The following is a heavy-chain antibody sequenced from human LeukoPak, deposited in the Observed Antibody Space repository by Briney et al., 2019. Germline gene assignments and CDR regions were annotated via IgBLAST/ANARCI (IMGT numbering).Heavy chain of an antibody. CDR2: IKSKTDGGTT. Sequence: GGSLRLSCAASGFTFSNAWLNWVRQATGKGLEWVGHIKSKTDGGTTDYAAPVKGRLTISRDDSKNTLFLQMNSLKTEDTAVYYCTLPWGSGSYYDYWGQGTLVTVSS. CDR1: GFTFSNAW. D-gene: IGHD3-10*01. J-gene: IGHJ4*02. CDR3: TLPWGSGSYYDY. V-gene: IGHV3-15*01.